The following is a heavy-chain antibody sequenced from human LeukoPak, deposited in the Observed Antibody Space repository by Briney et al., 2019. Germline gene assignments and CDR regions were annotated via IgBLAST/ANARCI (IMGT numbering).Heavy chain of an antibody. Sequence: SETLSLTCTVSGGSVNRYYWSWIRQPAGQGLEWTGRIYYNGNINYNPTLKSRFTMSVDTSKNEIYLELTSLTAADTAVYFCARDPCGYTGPFDSWGQGILVTVSS. CDR2: IYYNGNI. J-gene: IGHJ4*02. CDR1: GGSVNRYY. CDR3: ARDPCGYTGPFDS. D-gene: IGHD5-12*01. V-gene: IGHV4-4*07.